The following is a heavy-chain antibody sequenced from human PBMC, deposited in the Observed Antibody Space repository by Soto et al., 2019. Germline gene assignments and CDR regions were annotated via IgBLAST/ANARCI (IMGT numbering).Heavy chain of an antibody. CDR3: ATLGSLLQPIDY. V-gene: IGHV5-51*01. CDR1: GYTFTNYW. Sequence: GESLKISCQTSGYTFTNYWIGWVRHMPGRGLEWMGLIFPRDSDTRYNSSFEGQVTISSDRSIATAYLQWTSLKASDTAIYFCATLGSLLQPIDYCGQGTPVTVSS. J-gene: IGHJ4*02. CDR2: IFPRDSDT. D-gene: IGHD4-4*01.